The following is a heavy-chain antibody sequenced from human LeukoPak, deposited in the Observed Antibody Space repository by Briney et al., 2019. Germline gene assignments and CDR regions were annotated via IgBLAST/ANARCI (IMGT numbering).Heavy chain of an antibody. CDR2: INPNSGGT. D-gene: IGHD2-15*01. J-gene: IGHJ3*02. V-gene: IGHV1-2*02. CDR3: ARSRIVVVVAQYAFDI. CDR1: GYTFTGYH. Sequence: EASVKVSCKASGYTFTGYHMHWVRQAPGQGLEWMGWINPNSGGTNYAQKFQGRVTMTRDTSIGTAYMELSRLRSDDTAVYYCARSRIVVVVAQYAFDIWGQGTMVTVSS.